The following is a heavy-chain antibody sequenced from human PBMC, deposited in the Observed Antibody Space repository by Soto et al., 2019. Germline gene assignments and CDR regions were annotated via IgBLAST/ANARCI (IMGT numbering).Heavy chain of an antibody. J-gene: IGHJ4*02. D-gene: IGHD3-22*01. CDR3: AHTLGIYYDSSGYYDFDY. V-gene: IGHV2-5*01. CDR2: IYWNDDK. Sequence: QITLKESGPTLVKPTQTLTLTCTFSGFSLSTSGVGVGWIRQPPGKALEWLALIYWNDDKRYSPSLKSRLTITKDTSKNQVVLTMTNMDPVDTATYYCAHTLGIYYDSSGYYDFDYWGQGTLVTVSS. CDR1: GFSLSTSGVG.